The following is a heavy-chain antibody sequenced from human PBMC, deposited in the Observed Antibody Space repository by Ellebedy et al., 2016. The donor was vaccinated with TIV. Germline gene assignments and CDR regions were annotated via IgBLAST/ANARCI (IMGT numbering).Heavy chain of an antibody. CDR1: GGSFSGYY. CDR2: INHSGST. CDR3: ARFPATVTTYGDY. D-gene: IGHD4-17*01. V-gene: IGHV4-34*01. J-gene: IGHJ4*02. Sequence: GSLRLXCAVYGGSFSGYYWSWIRQPPGKGLEWIGEINHSGSTNYNPSLKSRVTISVDTSKNQFSLKLSSVTAADTAVYYCARFPATVTTYGDYWGQGTLVTVSS.